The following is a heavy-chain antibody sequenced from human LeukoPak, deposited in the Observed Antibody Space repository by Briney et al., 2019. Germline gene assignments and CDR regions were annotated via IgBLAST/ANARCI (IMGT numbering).Heavy chain of an antibody. D-gene: IGHD1-26*01. V-gene: IGHV3-30*18. CDR3: AKDPLSGSYYGYYFDY. J-gene: IGHJ4*02. Sequence: GGSLRLSRAASGFTVSSNYMSWVRQAPGKGLEWVAVISYDGSNKYYADSVKGRFTISRDNSENTLYLQMNSLRAEDTAVYYCAKDPLSGSYYGYYFDYWGQGTLVTVSS. CDR1: GFTVSSNY. CDR2: ISYDGSNK.